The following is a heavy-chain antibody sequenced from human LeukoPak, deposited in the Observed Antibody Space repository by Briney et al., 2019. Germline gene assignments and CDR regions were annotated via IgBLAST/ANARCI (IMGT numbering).Heavy chain of an antibody. CDR3: ARGSRNYDILTGLKYYFDY. V-gene: IGHV4-39*07. CDR1: GGSISSSSYY. CDR2: IYYSGST. D-gene: IGHD3-9*01. Sequence: SETLSLTCTVSGGSISSSSYYWGWIRQPPGKGLEWIGSIYYSGSTYYNPSLKSRVTISVDRSKNQFSLKLSSVTAADTAVYYCARGSRNYDILTGLKYYFDYWGQGTLVTVSS. J-gene: IGHJ4*02.